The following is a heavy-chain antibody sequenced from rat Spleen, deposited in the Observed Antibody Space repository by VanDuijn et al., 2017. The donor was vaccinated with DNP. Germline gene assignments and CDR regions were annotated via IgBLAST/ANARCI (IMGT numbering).Heavy chain of an antibody. CDR2: IWYDGTT. CDR1: GFSLTSFG. V-gene: IGHV2-4*01. CDR3: ARWPGYNPPDAMDA. J-gene: IGHJ4*01. Sequence: QVQLKESGPGLVQPSQTLSLTCTVSGFSLTSFGVSWVRQPPGKGLEWIGAIWYDGTTDYNSALKSRLIISRDTSKSQVFLRMNSLQTEDTATYHCARWPGYNPPDAMDAWSQGTSVTVSS. D-gene: IGHD1-4*01.